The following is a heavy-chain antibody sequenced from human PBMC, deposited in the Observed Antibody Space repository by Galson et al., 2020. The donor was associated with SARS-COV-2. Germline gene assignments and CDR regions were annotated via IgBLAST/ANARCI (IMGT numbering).Heavy chain of an antibody. CDR1: GGSISSSSYH. CDR2: IYYSGST. Sequence: ASETLSLTCTVSGGSISSSSYHWGWIRQPPGKGLEWIGSIYYSGSTYYNPSLKSRVTISVDTSKNQFSLKLSSVTAADTAVYYCAREDRGGYFLEVVKVPGPSLLYFDYWGQGTLVTVSS. CDR3: AREDRGGYFLEVVKVPGPSLLYFDY. J-gene: IGHJ4*02. D-gene: IGHD3-10*01. V-gene: IGHV4-39*07.